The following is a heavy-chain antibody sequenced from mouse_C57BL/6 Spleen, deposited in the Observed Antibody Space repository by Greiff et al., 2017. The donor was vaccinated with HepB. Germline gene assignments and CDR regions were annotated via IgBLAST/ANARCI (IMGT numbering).Heavy chain of an antibody. CDR3: AREENYFAY. CDR1: GYTFTSYW. D-gene: IGHD1-1*01. CDR2: IDTSDSYT. J-gene: IGHJ3*01. V-gene: IGHV1-59*01. Sequence: QVQLQQPGAELVRPGTSVKLSCKASGYTFTSYWMHWVKQRPGQGLEWIGVIDTSDSYTNYNQKFKGKATLTVDTSSSTAYMQLSSLTSEDSAVYYCAREENYFAYWGQGTLVTVSA.